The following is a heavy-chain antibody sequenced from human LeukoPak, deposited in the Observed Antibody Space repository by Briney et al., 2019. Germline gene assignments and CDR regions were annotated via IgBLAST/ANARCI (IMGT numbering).Heavy chain of an antibody. J-gene: IGHJ4*02. CDR3: AKEYDSLYYFDY. CDR1: GFTFRSFG. Sequence: GGSLRLSCAASGFTFRSFGMHWVRQAPGKGLEWVAVISYDGSKEHYGDSVKGRFSISRDNSKNTLYLQMNSLRAEDTAVYYCAKEYDSLYYFDYWGQRTLVTVSS. D-gene: IGHD3-16*01. CDR2: ISYDGSKE. V-gene: IGHV3-30*18.